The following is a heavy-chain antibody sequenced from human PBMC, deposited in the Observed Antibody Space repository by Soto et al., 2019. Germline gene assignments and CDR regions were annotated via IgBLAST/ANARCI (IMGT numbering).Heavy chain of an antibody. D-gene: IGHD3-3*01. CDR2: IKSKTDGGTT. V-gene: IGHV3-15*07. CDR3: TTDIVSGIFYDFWSGYYPLDY. J-gene: IGHJ4*02. CDR1: GFTFSNAW. Sequence: GGSLRLSCAASGFTFSNAWMNWVRQAPGKGLEWVGRIKSKTDGGTTDYAAPVKGRFTISRDDSKNTLYLQMNSLKTEDTAVYYCTTDIVSGIFYDFWSGYYPLDYWGQGTLVTVSS.